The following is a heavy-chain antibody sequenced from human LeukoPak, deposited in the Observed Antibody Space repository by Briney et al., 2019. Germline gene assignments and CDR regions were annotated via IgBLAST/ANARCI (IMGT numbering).Heavy chain of an antibody. J-gene: IGHJ4*02. Sequence: PGGSLRLSCAASGFTFSSYGMHWVRQAPGKGLEWVAVISYDGSNKYYADSVKGRFTISRDNSKNTLYLQMNSLRAEDTAVYYCAKDNYDFWSGYPPAFFDYWGQGTLVTVSS. D-gene: IGHD3-3*01. V-gene: IGHV3-30*18. CDR3: AKDNYDFWSGYPPAFFDY. CDR1: GFTFSSYG. CDR2: ISYDGSNK.